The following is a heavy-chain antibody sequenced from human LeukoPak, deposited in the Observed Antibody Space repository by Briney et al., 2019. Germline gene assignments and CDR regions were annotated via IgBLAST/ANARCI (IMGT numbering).Heavy chain of an antibody. CDR3: AILKGGSAARPGGYYFDY. Sequence: GASVKVSCKVSGASLSETSIHWVRLAPGQWLEWMGGFDPEDGESIFAQRFQGRFSMTEDTSTDTAYMELSSLRSEDTAVYYCAILKGGSAARPGGYYFDYWGQGTLVTGSS. CDR2: FDPEDGES. CDR1: GASLSETS. V-gene: IGHV1-24*01. J-gene: IGHJ4*02. D-gene: IGHD6-6*01.